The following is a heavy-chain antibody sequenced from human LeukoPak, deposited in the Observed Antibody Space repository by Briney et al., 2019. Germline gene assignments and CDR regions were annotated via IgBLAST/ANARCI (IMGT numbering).Heavy chain of an antibody. J-gene: IGHJ4*02. CDR1: GYTFTSYG. CDR3: ARVGAYCGGDCYYDY. V-gene: IGHV1-18*01. Sequence: GASVKVSCKASGYTFTSYGISWVRQAPGQGLEWMGWISAYNGNTNYAQKLQGRVTMTTDTSISTAYMELSSLRSEDTAVYYCARVGAYCGGDCYYDYWGQGTLVTVSS. D-gene: IGHD2-21*02. CDR2: ISAYNGNT.